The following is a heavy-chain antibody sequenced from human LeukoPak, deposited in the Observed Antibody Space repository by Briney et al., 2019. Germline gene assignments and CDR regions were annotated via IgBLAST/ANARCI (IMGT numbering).Heavy chain of an antibody. Sequence: ASVKVPCKASGYTFKDYYMHWVRQAPGQGLEWMGWIDPYSGGTNYAREFQGRVTMTRDTSISTAYMDLSRLTSGDTAEYYCARGNYYGSGPLFDAWGQGTLVTVSS. D-gene: IGHD3-10*01. CDR2: IDPYSGGT. CDR3: ARGNYYGSGPLFDA. J-gene: IGHJ5*02. CDR1: GYTFKDYY. V-gene: IGHV1-2*02.